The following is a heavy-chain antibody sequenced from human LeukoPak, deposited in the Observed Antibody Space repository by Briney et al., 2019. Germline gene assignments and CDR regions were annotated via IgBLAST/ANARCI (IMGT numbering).Heavy chain of an antibody. J-gene: IGHJ4*02. CDR2: ISGSGGST. V-gene: IGHV3-23*01. D-gene: IGHD2-15*01. CDR3: ARDRPTYCSGGGCYSDY. CDR1: GFTFSSYA. Sequence: GGSLRLSCAASGFTFSSYAMSWVRQAPGKGLEWVSAISGSGGSTYYADSVKGRFTISRDNSKNTLYLQMNSLRAEDTAVYYCARDRPTYCSGGGCYSDYWGWGNLVTVSA.